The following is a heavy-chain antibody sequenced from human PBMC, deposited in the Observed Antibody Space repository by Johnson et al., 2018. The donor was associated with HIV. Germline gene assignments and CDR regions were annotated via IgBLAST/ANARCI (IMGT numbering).Heavy chain of an antibody. CDR1: GFTFSNAW. J-gene: IGHJ3*02. D-gene: IGHD2-8*01. Sequence: VQLVESGGGLVQPGGSLRLSCAASGFTFSNAWMSWVRQAPGKGLEWVGRIKSKTDGGTTDYGAPVKGRVTISRDNSKNTLYLQMSSLRAEDTAVYYCAKGLMRGAFDMWGQGTMVTV. CDR2: IKSKTDGGTT. CDR3: AKGLMRGAFDM. V-gene: IGHV3-15*01.